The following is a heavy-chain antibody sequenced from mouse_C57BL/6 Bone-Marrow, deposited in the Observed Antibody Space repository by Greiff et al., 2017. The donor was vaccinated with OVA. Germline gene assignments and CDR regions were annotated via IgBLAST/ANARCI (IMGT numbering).Heavy chain of an antibody. CDR2: INSRSGNT. CDR1: GFTFSSYC. V-gene: IGHV1-81*01. J-gene: IGHJ2*01. Sequence: VQRVESGVGLVRPGGSMKLSCTASGFTFSSYCITWVHQVTGKGLEWIGEINSRSGNTYYIEKFKGKATRTADKSSSTAYMELRSLTSEDSAVYFCARGDYGSCFDYWGQGTTLTVSS. CDR3: ARGDYGSCFDY. D-gene: IGHD1-1*01.